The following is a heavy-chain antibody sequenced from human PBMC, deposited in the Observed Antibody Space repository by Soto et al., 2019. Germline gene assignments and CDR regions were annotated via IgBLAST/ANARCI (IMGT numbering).Heavy chain of an antibody. CDR3: ANSRGSYQLLPWYFGL. D-gene: IGHD2-2*01. V-gene: IGHV3-23*01. Sequence: GSLRLSCAASGFTFSSYAMSWVRQAPGKGLEWVSAISGSGGSTYYADSVKGRFTISRDNSKNTLYLQMNSLRAEDTAVYYCANSRGSYQLLPWYFGLWGRGTLVTVSS. CDR1: GFTFSSYA. CDR2: ISGSGGST. J-gene: IGHJ2*01.